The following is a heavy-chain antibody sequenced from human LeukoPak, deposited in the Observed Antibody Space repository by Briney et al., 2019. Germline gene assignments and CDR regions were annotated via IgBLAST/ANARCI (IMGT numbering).Heavy chain of an antibody. CDR2: INHSGGT. Sequence: SETLSLTCEVYGGSFSGYYWSWIRQSPGKGLEWFGEINHSGGTNYNPSLKSRVTISVDTSKNQFSLKMSSVTAADTAVYYCARGGGFYYMDVWGKGTTVTVSS. D-gene: IGHD3-16*01. J-gene: IGHJ6*03. CDR1: GGSFSGYY. CDR3: ARGGGFYYMDV. V-gene: IGHV4-34*01.